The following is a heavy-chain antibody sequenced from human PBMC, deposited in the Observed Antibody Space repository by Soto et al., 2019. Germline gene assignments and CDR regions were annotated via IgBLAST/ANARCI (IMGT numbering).Heavy chain of an antibody. CDR3: AREAILPAPEPFDY. Sequence: SVKVSCKASGGTFSTYTISWVRQAPGQGLEWMGRIIPIVGIANYAQKFQGRVTITADKSTSTAYMELSSLRSEDTAVYYCAREAILPAPEPFDYWGQGTLVTVSS. CDR1: GGTFSTYT. CDR2: IIPIVGIA. D-gene: IGHD3-3*01. V-gene: IGHV1-69*04. J-gene: IGHJ4*02.